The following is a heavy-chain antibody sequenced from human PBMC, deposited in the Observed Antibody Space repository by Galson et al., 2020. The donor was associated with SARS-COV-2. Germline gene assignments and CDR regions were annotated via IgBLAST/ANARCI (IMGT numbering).Heavy chain of an antibody. CDR3: VKDIGDYYDTSGYYGAFDV. J-gene: IGHJ3*01. CDR1: TFTFEHYA. CDR2: INWNSGSI. V-gene: IGHV3-9*01. D-gene: IGHD3-22*01. Sequence: GGSLRLSCAASTFTFEHYAMHWVRQAPGKGLEWVSGINWNSGSIGYADSVKGRFTISRDNANNSLYLQMNSLRAEDTALYYCVKDIGDYYDTSGYYGAFDVWGRGTLVTVS.